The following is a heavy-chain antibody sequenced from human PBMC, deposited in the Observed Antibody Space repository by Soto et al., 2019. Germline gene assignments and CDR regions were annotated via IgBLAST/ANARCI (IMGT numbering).Heavy chain of an antibody. Sequence: PGGSLRLSCAASGFTFRDYYMSWIRQAPGKGLEWVSYISSSGSTIYYADSVKGRFTISRDNAKNSLYLQMNSLRAEDTAVYYCARDWGRFLEWLSALKYYYYGMDVWGQGTTVTVSS. CDR1: GFTFRDYY. V-gene: IGHV3-11*01. D-gene: IGHD3-3*01. CDR2: ISSSGSTI. CDR3: ARDWGRFLEWLSALKYYYYGMDV. J-gene: IGHJ6*02.